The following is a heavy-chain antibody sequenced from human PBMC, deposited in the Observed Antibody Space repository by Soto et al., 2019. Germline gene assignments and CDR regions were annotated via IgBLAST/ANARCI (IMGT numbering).Heavy chain of an antibody. V-gene: IGHV3-53*04. CDR2: IYSGGST. D-gene: IGHD6-13*01. J-gene: IGHJ6*03. CDR1: GFTVSSNY. CDR3: ARVLAAAGTFYYYYMDV. Sequence: GGSLRLSCAASGFTVSSNYMSWVRQAPGKGLEWVSVIYSGGSTYYADSVKGRFTISRHNSKNTLYLQMNSLRAEDTAVYYCARVLAAAGTFYYYYMDVWGKGTTVTVSS.